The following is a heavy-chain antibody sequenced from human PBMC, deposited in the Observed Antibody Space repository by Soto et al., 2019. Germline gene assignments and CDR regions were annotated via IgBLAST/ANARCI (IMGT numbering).Heavy chain of an antibody. D-gene: IGHD2-21*02. CDR2: ISKDSGRAT. CDR3: AKDVKWGGMTTIHYFDS. J-gene: IGHJ4*02. CDR1: GFIFRDWF. V-gene: IGHV3-11*01. Sequence: GGSLRLSCAASGFIFRDWFMSWIRQAPWKGLEWISYISKDSGRATRYADSVKGRFTISRDNAKNSLFLQMNSLRPEDTALYYCAKDVKWGGMTTIHYFDSWGQGTQVTVSS.